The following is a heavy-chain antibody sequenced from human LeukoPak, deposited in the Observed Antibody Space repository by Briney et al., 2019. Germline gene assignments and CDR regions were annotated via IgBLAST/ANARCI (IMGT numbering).Heavy chain of an antibody. Sequence: PGGSLRLSCAASGFTLRSYTTNWVRQAPGKGLEWVSSISSRSNYIYYGDSVKGRFTVSRDNAKNSVYLQMNSLRVEDTAVYYCARVDDDVWSDYPGAIDYWGQGTLVTVSS. V-gene: IGHV3-21*01. D-gene: IGHD3-3*01. J-gene: IGHJ4*02. CDR1: GFTLRSYT. CDR2: ISSRSNYI. CDR3: ARVDDDVWSDYPGAIDY.